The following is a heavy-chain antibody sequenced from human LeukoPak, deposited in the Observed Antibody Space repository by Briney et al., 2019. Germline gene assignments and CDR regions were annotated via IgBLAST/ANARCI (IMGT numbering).Heavy chain of an antibody. Sequence: GGSLRLSCAASGFTFSSYAMSWVRQAPGKGLEWVSAISGSGGSTYYADSVKGRFTISRDNSKNTLYLQMNSLRAEDTAVYYCAKRIGYDILKARGYFDYWGQGTLVTVSS. V-gene: IGHV3-23*01. J-gene: IGHJ4*02. CDR1: GFTFSSYA. CDR3: AKRIGYDILKARGYFDY. D-gene: IGHD3-9*01. CDR2: ISGSGGST.